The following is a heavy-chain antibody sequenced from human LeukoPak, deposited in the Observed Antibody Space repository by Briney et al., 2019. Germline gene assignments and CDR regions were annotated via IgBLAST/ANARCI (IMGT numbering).Heavy chain of an antibody. V-gene: IGHV3-7*01. J-gene: IGHJ4*02. Sequence: PGGSLRLSCVVSGFTFSNYWMSWVRQAPGKGLEWVANIKQDGSEKYYVDAVKGRFTISRDNAKNSLFLQMNSLRAEDTAEYYCAREGNSGSYLAPGYLDYWGQGTLVTVSS. D-gene: IGHD1-26*01. CDR3: AREGNSGSYLAPGYLDY. CDR1: GFTFSNYW. CDR2: IKQDGSEK.